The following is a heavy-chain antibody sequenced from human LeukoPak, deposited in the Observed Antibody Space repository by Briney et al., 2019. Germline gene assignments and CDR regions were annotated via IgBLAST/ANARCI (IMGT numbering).Heavy chain of an antibody. CDR2: MNPNSGNT. CDR3: ARVVRGWSGYYSPFDY. CDR1: GYTFTSYD. Sequence: ASVKVSCKASGYTFTSYDINWVRQATGQGLEWMGWMNPNSGNTGYAQKFQGRVTITRNTSISTAYMELSSLRSEDTAVYYCARVVRGWSGYYSPFDYWGQGTLVTVSS. V-gene: IGHV1-8*03. J-gene: IGHJ4*02. D-gene: IGHD3-3*01.